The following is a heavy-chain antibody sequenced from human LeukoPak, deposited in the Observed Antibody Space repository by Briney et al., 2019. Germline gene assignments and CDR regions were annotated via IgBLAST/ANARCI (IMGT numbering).Heavy chain of an antibody. D-gene: IGHD2-15*01. CDR1: GFTFSSYR. Sequence: GGSLRLSCAASGFTFSSYRMNWVRQAPGKGLEWVSSISSSSSYIYYADSVKGRFTISRDNAKNSLYLQMNSLRAEDTAVYFCARAVPYCNGGSYYERNWGSDYWGQGTRVTVSS. CDR2: ISSSSSYI. V-gene: IGHV3-21*01. J-gene: IGHJ4*02. CDR3: ARAVPYCNGGSYYERNWGSDY.